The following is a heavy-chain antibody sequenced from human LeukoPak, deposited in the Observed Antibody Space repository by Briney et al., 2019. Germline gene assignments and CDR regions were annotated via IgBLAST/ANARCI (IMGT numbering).Heavy chain of an antibody. D-gene: IGHD2-21*02. CDR1: GGSISSYY. J-gene: IGHJ6*03. V-gene: IGHV4-4*09. CDR3: ARLYCGGDCYSDWYYYYYYMDV. Sequence: SETLSLTCTVSGGSISSYYWSWIRQPPGKGLEWMGYIYTSGSTNYNPSLKSRVTISVDTSKNQFSLKLSSVTAADTAVYYCARLYCGGDCYSDWYYYYYYMDVWGKGTTVTVSS. CDR2: IYTSGST.